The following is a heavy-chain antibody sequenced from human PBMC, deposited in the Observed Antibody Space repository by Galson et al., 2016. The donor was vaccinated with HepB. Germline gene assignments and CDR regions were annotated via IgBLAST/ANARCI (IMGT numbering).Heavy chain of an antibody. CDR1: GDSISNGGYY. D-gene: IGHD3-22*01. J-gene: IGHJ4*02. CDR2: IRYSGGT. V-gene: IGHV4-31*03. Sequence: TLSLTCTVSGDSISNGGYYGNWIRQHPGKGLEWIGYIRYSGGTYYNPSLQSRVTISVDTSKNLFFMSLNSVTAADTAVYYCASPSPNYYDTSAYYVYWGQGTLVTVSS. CDR3: ASPSPNYYDTSAYYVY.